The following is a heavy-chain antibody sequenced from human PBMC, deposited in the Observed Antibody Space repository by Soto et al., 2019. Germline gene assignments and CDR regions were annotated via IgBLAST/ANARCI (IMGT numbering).Heavy chain of an antibody. D-gene: IGHD1-1*01. CDR1: GFTFSSYA. V-gene: IGHV3-23*01. CDR3: AKGAGYAYFDF. J-gene: IGHJ4*02. CDR2: ISGSGGST. Sequence: VQLLESGGGVVQPGGSLRLSCAASGFTFSSYAMSWVRQAQGKGLEWVSAISGSGGSTYYADSVKGRFTISRDNSKDTVYLQMNSLRAEDTAVYYCAKGAGYAYFDFWGQGTLVTVSS.